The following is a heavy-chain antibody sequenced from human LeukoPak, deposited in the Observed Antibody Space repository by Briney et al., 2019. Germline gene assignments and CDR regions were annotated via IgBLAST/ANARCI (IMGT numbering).Heavy chain of an antibody. Sequence: GGSLRLSCAASGFTFSSYGMHWVRQAPGKGLEWVAFIRYGGSNKYYADSVKGRFTISRDNSKNTLYLQMNSLRAEDTAVYYCAKDVPDSLDYWGQGTLSPSPQ. J-gene: IGHJ4*02. V-gene: IGHV3-30*02. CDR1: GFTFSSYG. CDR3: AKDVPDSLDY. CDR2: IRYGGSNK.